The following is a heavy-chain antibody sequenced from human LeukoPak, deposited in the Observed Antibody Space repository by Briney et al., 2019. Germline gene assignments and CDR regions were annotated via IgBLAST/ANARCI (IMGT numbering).Heavy chain of an antibody. Sequence: SETLSLTCTVSGGSISSYYWSWIRQPAGKGLEWIGRIYTSGSTNYNPSLKSRVTMSVDTSKNQFSLKLSSVTAADTAVYYCARVGGYSSSWYPRYYYYYGMDVWDQGTTVTVSS. V-gene: IGHV4-4*07. D-gene: IGHD6-13*01. J-gene: IGHJ6*02. CDR1: GGSISSYY. CDR3: ARVGGYSSSWYPRYYYYYGMDV. CDR2: IYTSGST.